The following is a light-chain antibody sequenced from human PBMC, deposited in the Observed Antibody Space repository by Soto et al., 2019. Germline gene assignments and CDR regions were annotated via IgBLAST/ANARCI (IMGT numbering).Light chain of an antibody. CDR3: QQYYSTPLT. V-gene: IGKV4-1*01. CDR2: WAS. Sequence: DIVMTQSPDSLAVSLGERATINCKSSQSVLYSSNNKNYLAWYQQKPGQPPKLLIYWASIRESGVPDRFSGSGSGTDFTLTISSLQAEDVALYYCQQYYSTPLTFGGGTKVDIK. CDR1: QSVLYSSNNKNY. J-gene: IGKJ4*01.